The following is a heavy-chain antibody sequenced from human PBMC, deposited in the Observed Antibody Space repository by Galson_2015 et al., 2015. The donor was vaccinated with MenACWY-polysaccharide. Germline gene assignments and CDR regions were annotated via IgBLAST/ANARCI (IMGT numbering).Heavy chain of an antibody. CDR1: GGSISTYY. D-gene: IGHD6-19*01. J-gene: IGHJ4*02. Sequence: SETLSLTCTVSGGSISTYYWSWIRQPPGKGLEWIGCSYNSGSTNYNPFLKSRVTVSVDTSKNQFSLRLSSVTAADTAVYYCAATRQWLAFDYWGQGFLVTVSS. CDR3: AATRQWLAFDY. CDR2: SYNSGST. V-gene: IGHV4-59*12.